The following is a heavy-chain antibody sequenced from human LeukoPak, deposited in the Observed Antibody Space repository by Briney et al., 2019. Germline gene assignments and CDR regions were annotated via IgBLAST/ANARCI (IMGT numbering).Heavy chain of an antibody. D-gene: IGHD3-22*01. CDR3: TRFDSSGYNGGGP. J-gene: IGHJ5*02. CDR2: IRSKAKNYAT. Sequence: GGSLRLSCAASGFTFSDSAVHWVREASREGVEWVGRIRSKAKNYATAYAESVKGRFTISRDDSKNTAYLQMNSLKPEDTAVYYCTRFDSSGYNGGGPWGQGTLVTVSA. CDR1: GFTFSDSA. V-gene: IGHV3-73*01.